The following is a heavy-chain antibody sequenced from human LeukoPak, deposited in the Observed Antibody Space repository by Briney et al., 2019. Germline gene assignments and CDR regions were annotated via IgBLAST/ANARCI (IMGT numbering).Heavy chain of an antibody. CDR2: INHSGST. D-gene: IGHD6-19*01. Sequence: SETLSLTCAVYGGSFSGYYWSWIRQPPGKGLEWIEEINHSGSTNYNPSLKSRVTISVDTSKNQFSLKLSSVTAADTAVYYCASPRLAGSDYWGQGTLVTVSS. CDR3: ASPRLAGSDY. V-gene: IGHV4-34*01. CDR1: GGSFSGYY. J-gene: IGHJ4*02.